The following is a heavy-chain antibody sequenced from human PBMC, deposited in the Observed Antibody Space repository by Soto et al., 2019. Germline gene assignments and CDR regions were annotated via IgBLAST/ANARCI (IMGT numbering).Heavy chain of an antibody. V-gene: IGHV3-48*04. CDR1: GFTFSSYS. Sequence: GRSLRLSCAASGFTFSSYSMNWVRQAPGKGLEWVSYISSSASTIYYPDSVKGRFTISRDNAKNSLYLQMNSLRAEDTAVYYCATHARDYWGQGALVTVSS. J-gene: IGHJ4*02. CDR3: ATHARDY. CDR2: ISSSASTI.